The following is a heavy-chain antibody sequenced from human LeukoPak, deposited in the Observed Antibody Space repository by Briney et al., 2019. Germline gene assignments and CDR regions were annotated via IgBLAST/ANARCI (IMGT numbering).Heavy chain of an antibody. J-gene: IGHJ4*02. CDR2: ISASGGST. V-gene: IGHV3-23*01. D-gene: IGHD5-18*01. CDR3: AKVDSGYSYGSVDY. Sequence: SGGSLRHPCAASGLTFNSYAMRRIRPAPAKGLEWVSAISASGGSTNSADSVKGRFTISRDNSKNTLYLQMNSPRAEDTAVYYCAKVDSGYSYGSVDYWGQGTLVTVSS. CDR1: GLTFNSYA.